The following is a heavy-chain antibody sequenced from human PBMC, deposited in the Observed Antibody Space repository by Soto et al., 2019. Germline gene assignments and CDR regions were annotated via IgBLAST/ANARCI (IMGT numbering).Heavy chain of an antibody. J-gene: IGHJ5*02. CDR2: INTDGSRT. CDR1: GFTFGNYW. V-gene: IGHV3-74*01. D-gene: IGHD3-10*01. CDR3: ARVKSGIYDWFDP. Sequence: VQLVESGGGLVQPGGSLRLSCAASGFTFGNYWMHWVRQAPGKGLMWVSRINTDGSRTTYADSVKGRFAISRDNAKNTVYLQMNSLRAEDTAVYYCARVKSGIYDWFDPWGQGTLVTVSS.